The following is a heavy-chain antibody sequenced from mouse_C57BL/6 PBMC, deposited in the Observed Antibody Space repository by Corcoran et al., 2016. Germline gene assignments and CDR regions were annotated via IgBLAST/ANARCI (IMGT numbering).Heavy chain of an antibody. D-gene: IGHD1-1*01. CDR1: GYSITSGYY. V-gene: IGHV3-6*01. CDR3: ARDYGSSYGDYFDY. Sequence: DVQLQESGPGLVKPSQSLSLTCSVTGYSITSGYYWNWIRQFPGNKLEWMGYISYDGSNNYNPSLKNRISITRDTSKNQFFLKLNSVTTEDTATYYCARDYGSSYGDYFDYWGQGTTLTVSS. J-gene: IGHJ2*01. CDR2: ISYDGSN.